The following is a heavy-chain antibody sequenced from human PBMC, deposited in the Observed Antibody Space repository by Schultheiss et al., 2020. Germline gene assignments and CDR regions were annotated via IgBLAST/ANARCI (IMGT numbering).Heavy chain of an antibody. J-gene: IGHJ4*02. D-gene: IGHD3-16*01. CDR3: ARETYYDYVWGTPYYFDY. CDR1: GFTFSSYS. V-gene: IGHV3-48*02. Sequence: GGSLRLSCAASGFTFSSYSMNWVRQAPGKGLEWVSYISSSSSTIYYADSVRGRFTISRDNAKKSLYLQINSLRDEDTAIYYCARETYYDYVWGTPYYFDYWGPGTLVTVSS. CDR2: ISSSSSTI.